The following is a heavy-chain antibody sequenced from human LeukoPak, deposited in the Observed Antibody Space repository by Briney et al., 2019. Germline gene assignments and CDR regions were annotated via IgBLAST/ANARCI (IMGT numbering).Heavy chain of an antibody. J-gene: IGHJ4*02. D-gene: IGHD6-19*01. Sequence: PGGSLRLSCAASGFTFSSYAMSWVRQAPGKGLEWVSAISGSGGSTYYADSVKGRFTISRDNSKNTLYLQMNSLRAEDTAVYYCAKVGSGAVADTSYLPFGYWGQGTLVTVSS. CDR1: GFTFSSYA. V-gene: IGHV3-23*01. CDR3: AKVGSGAVADTSYLPFGY. CDR2: ISGSGGST.